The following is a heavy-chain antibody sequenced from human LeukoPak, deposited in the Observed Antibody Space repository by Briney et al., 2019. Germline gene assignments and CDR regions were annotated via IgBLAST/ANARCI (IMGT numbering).Heavy chain of an antibody. Sequence: GGSLRLSCAASGFTVSSKYMSWVRQAPGKGLEWVSVIYSGVTTYYADTVKGRFTISRDNSKNTLYLQMNSLRAEDTAVYYCAKDETPRNGLFDGFDIWGQGTKVTVSS. J-gene: IGHJ3*02. V-gene: IGHV3-53*01. D-gene: IGHD3/OR15-3a*01. CDR2: IYSGVTT. CDR3: AKDETPRNGLFDGFDI. CDR1: GFTVSSKY.